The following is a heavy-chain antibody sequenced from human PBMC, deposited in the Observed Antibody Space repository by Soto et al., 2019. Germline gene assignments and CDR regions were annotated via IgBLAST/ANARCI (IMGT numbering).Heavy chain of an antibody. Sequence: SETLSLTCNVSGASISSYNYWGWFRQPPGKGLEWIGSMYNTGSTMYNPSLKSRVTISVDTSKNQFSLKLNSVTAADTAVYYCARDLWGYCGADCYPLDVWGQGTTVTVSS. D-gene: IGHD2-21*02. CDR2: MYNTGST. CDR1: GASISSYNY. V-gene: IGHV4-39*07. J-gene: IGHJ6*02. CDR3: ARDLWGYCGADCYPLDV.